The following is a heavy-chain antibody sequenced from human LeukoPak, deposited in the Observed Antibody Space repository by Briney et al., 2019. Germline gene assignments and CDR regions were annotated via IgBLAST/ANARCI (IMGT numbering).Heavy chain of an antibody. V-gene: IGHV3-23*01. J-gene: IGHJ4*02. Sequence: GGSLRLSCAASGFTFSSYAMSWVRQAPGKGLEWVSAISGSGGSTYYADSVKGRFTISRDNSKNTPYLQMNSLRAEDTAVYYCAKVVSDDSSGPFDYWGQGTLVTVSS. CDR2: ISGSGGST. D-gene: IGHD3-22*01. CDR3: AKVVSDDSSGPFDY. CDR1: GFTFSSYA.